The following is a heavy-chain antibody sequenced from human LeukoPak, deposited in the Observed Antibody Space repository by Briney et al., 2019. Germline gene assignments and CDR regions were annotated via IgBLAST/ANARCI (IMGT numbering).Heavy chain of an antibody. Sequence: PSETLSLTCAVSGGSITSSQWWSWVRQPPGKGLEWIGEIYHTGNTNYNPSLKSRVTISVDKSKNQFSLKLTSVTAADTAVYYCARLQFSSGSLDYWGQGTLVTVSS. V-gene: IGHV4-4*02. D-gene: IGHD6-19*01. CDR1: GGSITSSQW. J-gene: IGHJ4*02. CDR2: IYHTGNT. CDR3: ARLQFSSGSLDY.